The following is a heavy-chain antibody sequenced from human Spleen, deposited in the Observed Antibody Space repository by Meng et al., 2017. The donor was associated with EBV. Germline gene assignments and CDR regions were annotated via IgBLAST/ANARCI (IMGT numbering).Heavy chain of an antibody. Sequence: QVHLVQSGAEVKKPXXXXXXXCKASGGTFSTHDINWVRQGPGQGLEWMGGLNPMFGAPNYAQKFHGRVTITADKSTNTAYMELSSLRSEDTAVYYCTRGSVDVLIEDYFDSWGQGTLVTVSS. CDR1: GGTFSTHD. D-gene: IGHD3-16*01. CDR3: TRGSVDVLIEDYFDS. J-gene: IGHJ4*02. V-gene: IGHV1-69*06. CDR2: LNPMFGAP.